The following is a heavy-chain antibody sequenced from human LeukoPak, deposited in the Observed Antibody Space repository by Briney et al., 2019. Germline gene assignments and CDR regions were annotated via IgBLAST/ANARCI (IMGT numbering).Heavy chain of an antibody. Sequence: PGGSLRLSCAASGFTFSSYSMNWVRQAPGKGLEWVSYISSSSSTIYYADSVKGRFTISRDNAKNSLYLQMNSLRAEDTAVYYCARGRRTMVRGVIIHPFDYWGQGTLVTVSS. CDR1: GFTFSSYS. D-gene: IGHD3-10*01. V-gene: IGHV3-48*04. CDR3: ARGRRTMVRGVIIHPFDY. CDR2: ISSSSSTI. J-gene: IGHJ4*02.